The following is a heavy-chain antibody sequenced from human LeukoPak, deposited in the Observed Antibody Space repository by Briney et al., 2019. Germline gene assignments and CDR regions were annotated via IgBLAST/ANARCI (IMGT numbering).Heavy chain of an antibody. Sequence: SQTLSLTCTVSGGSISSGSYYWSWIRQPAGKGLEWIGRIYTSGSTNYNPSLKSRVTISVDTSKNQFSLKLSSVTAADTAVYYCVRDHYDYVWGNYRYSDYWGQGTLVTVSS. D-gene: IGHD3-16*02. CDR2: IYTSGST. CDR1: GGSISSGSYY. V-gene: IGHV4-61*02. J-gene: IGHJ4*02. CDR3: VRDHYDYVWGNYRYSDY.